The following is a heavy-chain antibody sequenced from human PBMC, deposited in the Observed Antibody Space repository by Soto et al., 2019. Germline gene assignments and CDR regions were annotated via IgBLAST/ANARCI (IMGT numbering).Heavy chain of an antibody. CDR1: GFTFSIYG. Sequence: QVQLVESGGGVVQPGRSLRLSCAASGFTFSIYGMHWVRQAPGKGLEWVAAISYDGSDKYYGDSVKGRFTISRDNSKNTQYLQMTSRRTEDRAGNYCPKRKTVHRFLEWSRGLKVWGRGPRSPSP. CDR2: ISYDGSDK. CDR3: PKRKTVHRFLEWSRGLKV. D-gene: IGHD3-3*01. J-gene: IGHJ6*02. V-gene: IGHV3-30*18.